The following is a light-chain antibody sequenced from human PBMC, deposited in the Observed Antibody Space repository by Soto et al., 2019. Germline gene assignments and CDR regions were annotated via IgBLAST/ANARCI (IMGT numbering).Light chain of an antibody. CDR3: QQYNNWPPIT. J-gene: IGKJ5*01. CDR1: QSVSSN. CDR2: GAS. Sequence: VTIPSPATPSVPPGERATLSCRASQSVSSNLAWYQQKPGQASRLLIYGASTRATGIPARFSGSGSGTEFTLTISSLQSEDFAVYYCQQYNNWPPITFGQGTRLEIK. V-gene: IGKV3-15*01.